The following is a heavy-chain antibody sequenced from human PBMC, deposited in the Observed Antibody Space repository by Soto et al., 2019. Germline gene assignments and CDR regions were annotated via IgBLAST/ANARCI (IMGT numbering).Heavy chain of an antibody. J-gene: IGHJ6*02. CDR1: GYTSTSYG. CDR3: ARDRREQLWLHYYSMDV. Sequence: GASVKVSCKASGYTSTSYGISWVRQAPGQGLEWMGWISAYNGNTNYAQKLQGRVTMTTDTSTSTAYMELRSLRSDDTAVYYCARDRREQLWLHYYSMDVWGQGTTATVSS. D-gene: IGHD5-18*01. V-gene: IGHV1-18*01. CDR2: ISAYNGNT.